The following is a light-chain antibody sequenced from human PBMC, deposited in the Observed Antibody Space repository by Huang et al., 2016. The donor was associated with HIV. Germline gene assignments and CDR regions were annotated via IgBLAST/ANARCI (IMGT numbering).Light chain of an antibody. CDR3: QQRSNWPRLT. J-gene: IGKJ4*01. Sequence: EIVLTQSPATLSLSPGERATLSCRASQSVSSYLAWYQQKPGQAPRLLIYDASNRSTGIPGRFSGSGSGTDFTLTISSLEPEDCAIYYCQQRSNWPRLTFGGGTKVEIK. CDR1: QSVSSY. CDR2: DAS. V-gene: IGKV3-11*01.